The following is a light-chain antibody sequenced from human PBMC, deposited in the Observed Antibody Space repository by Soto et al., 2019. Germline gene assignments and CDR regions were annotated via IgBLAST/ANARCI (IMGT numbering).Light chain of an antibody. V-gene: IGLV2-11*01. CDR1: SSDVGGYNY. Sequence: SALTQPPSVSGSPGQSVTISCTGTSSDVGGYNYVSWYQQHPGKAPKVIIFDVSKRPSGVPDRFSGSKSGSTASLTISGLQPDDEADYYCCSYAGGFYVVGTGTKVPVL. CDR2: DVS. J-gene: IGLJ1*01. CDR3: CSYAGGFYV.